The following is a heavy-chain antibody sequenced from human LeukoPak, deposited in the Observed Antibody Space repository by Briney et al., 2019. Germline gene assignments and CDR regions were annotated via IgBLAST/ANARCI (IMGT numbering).Heavy chain of an antibody. CDR1: GYTFTSYG. CDR3: ATSYYYDSSGHDAFDI. V-gene: IGHV1-18*01. J-gene: IGHJ3*02. D-gene: IGHD3-22*01. CDR2: ISAYNGNT. Sequence: ASVKVSCKASGYTFTSYGISWVRQAPGQGLEWMGWISAYNGNTNYAQKLQGRVTMTTDTSTSTAYMELRSLRSEDTAVYYCATSYYYDSSGHDAFDIWGQGTMVTVSS.